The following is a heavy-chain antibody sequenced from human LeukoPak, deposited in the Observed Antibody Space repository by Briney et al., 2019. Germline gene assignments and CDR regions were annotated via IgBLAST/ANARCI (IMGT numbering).Heavy chain of an antibody. CDR2: IYYSGST. J-gene: IGHJ3*02. CDR1: GGSISSSSYY. V-gene: IGHV4-39*07. CDR3: ARAEGGKYQLLFGAFDI. D-gene: IGHD2-2*01. Sequence: SETLSLTCTVSGGSISSSSYYWGWIRQPPGKGLEWIGSIYYSGSTYYNPSLKSRVTISVDTSKNQFSLKLSSVTAADTAVYYCARAEGGKYQLLFGAFDIWGQGTMVTVSS.